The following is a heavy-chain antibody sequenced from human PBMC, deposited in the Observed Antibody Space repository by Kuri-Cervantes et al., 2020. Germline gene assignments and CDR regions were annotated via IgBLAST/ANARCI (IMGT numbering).Heavy chain of an antibody. Sequence: GESLKISCAASGFTFDDYAMHWVRQAPGKGLEWVAVIWYDGSNKYYADSVKGRFTISRDNSKNTLYLQMNSLRAEDTAVYYCARVRWEPPYYYGMDVWGQGTTVTVSS. CDR3: ARVRWEPPYYYGMDV. J-gene: IGHJ6*02. CDR1: GFTFDDYA. D-gene: IGHD1-26*01. V-gene: IGHV3-33*08. CDR2: IWYDGSNK.